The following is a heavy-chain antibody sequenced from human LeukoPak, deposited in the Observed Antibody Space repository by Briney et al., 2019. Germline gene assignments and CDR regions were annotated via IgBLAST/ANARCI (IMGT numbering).Heavy chain of an antibody. CDR1: GFTFSSYA. Sequence: RGGSLSLSCAASGFTFSSYAMSGVRQAPGKGLEGVSAISGSGGSTYYADSVKGRFTISRDNSKNTLYLQMNSLRAEDTAVYYCAKFPSGYLRAPKHWGQGTLVTVSS. V-gene: IGHV3-23*01. D-gene: IGHD1-1*01. J-gene: IGHJ1*01. CDR3: AKFPSGYLRAPKH. CDR2: ISGSGGST.